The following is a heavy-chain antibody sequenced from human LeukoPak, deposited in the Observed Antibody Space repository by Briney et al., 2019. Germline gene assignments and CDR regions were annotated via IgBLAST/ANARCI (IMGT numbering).Heavy chain of an antibody. V-gene: IGHV3-30*18. Sequence: GGSLRLSCAASGFTFSSYGMHWVRQAPGKGLEWVAVISYDGSNKYYADSVKGRFTISRDNSKNTLYLQMNSLRAEDTAVYYCAKDRVYSSSWHPYYYYGMDVWGQGTTVTVSS. J-gene: IGHJ6*02. D-gene: IGHD6-13*01. CDR1: GFTFSSYG. CDR2: ISYDGSNK. CDR3: AKDRVYSSSWHPYYYYGMDV.